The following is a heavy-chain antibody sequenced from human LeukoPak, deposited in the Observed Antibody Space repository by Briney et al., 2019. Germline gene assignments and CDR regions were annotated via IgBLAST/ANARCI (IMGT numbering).Heavy chain of an antibody. CDR2: TYYRSKWYN. D-gene: IGHD6-13*01. CDR1: GDSVSSNSAA. J-gene: IGHJ6*04. Sequence: SQTLSLTCAISGDSVSSNSAAWNWIRQSSSRGLEWLGRTYYRSKWYNDYAVSVKSRITINPDTSKNQFSLQLNSVTPEDTAVYYCARGWSIAAAGMRYYYYGMDVWGKGTTVTVSS. V-gene: IGHV6-1*01. CDR3: ARGWSIAAAGMRYYYYGMDV.